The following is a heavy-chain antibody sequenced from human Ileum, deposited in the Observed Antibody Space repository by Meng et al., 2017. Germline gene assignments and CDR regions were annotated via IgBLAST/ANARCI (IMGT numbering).Heavy chain of an antibody. Sequence: GLVGTPGAELKKPGSSLRVSFRASGGTFSAYAISWSRQATGQGLEWMGGIIPIFGIANYAQKFQGRITITADESTSTAYMELSSLRSEDTAVYYCARVNRYSSTWYFDYWGQGTLVTVSS. J-gene: IGHJ4*02. CDR1: GGTFSAYA. V-gene: IGHV1-69*01. CDR2: IIPIFGIA. D-gene: IGHD6-13*01. CDR3: ARVNRYSSTWYFDY.